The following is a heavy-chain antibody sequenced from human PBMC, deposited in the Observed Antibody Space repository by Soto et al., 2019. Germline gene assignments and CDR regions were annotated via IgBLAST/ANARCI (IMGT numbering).Heavy chain of an antibody. V-gene: IGHV3-11*06. J-gene: IGHJ5*02. CDR3: ARDLGAANWFDP. Sequence: QVQLVESGGGLVKPGGSLRLSCAASRFTFSDYYMSWIRQAPGKGLEWVSYISSSSSYTNYADSVKGRFTISRDNAKNSLYLQMNSLRAEDTAVYYCARDLGAANWFDPWGQGTLVTVSS. CDR2: ISSSSSYT. CDR1: RFTFSDYY.